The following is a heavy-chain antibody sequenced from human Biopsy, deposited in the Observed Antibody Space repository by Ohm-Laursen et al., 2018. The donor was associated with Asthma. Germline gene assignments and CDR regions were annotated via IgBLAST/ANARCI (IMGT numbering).Heavy chain of an antibody. D-gene: IGHD4-17*01. V-gene: IGHV1-24*01. Sequence: ASVKVSCKISGYSLTDLSLHWVRQAPGQGLGWLGGHDHAEGGTVNARRFQGRVTMTEDTSTDTAYMELSSLSSDDTAVYYCASDFPKDYVRYNFQFWGQGTLVTVSS. CDR2: HDHAEGGT. CDR3: ASDFPKDYVRYNFQF. CDR1: GYSLTDLS. J-gene: IGHJ4*02.